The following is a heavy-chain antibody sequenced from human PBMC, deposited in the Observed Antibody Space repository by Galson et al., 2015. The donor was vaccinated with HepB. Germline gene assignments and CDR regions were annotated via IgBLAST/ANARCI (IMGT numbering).Heavy chain of an antibody. CDR3: AREGLVGATDN. CDR2: IHTDGSAR. Sequence: SLRLSCAASGFTFSNYWMHWVRQAPGKGLVWVSHIHTDGSARGYADSVKGRFTISRDNAKNTLYLQMNSLRAEDTAVYYCAREGLVGATDNWGHGTLVTVSS. J-gene: IGHJ4*01. D-gene: IGHD1-26*01. CDR1: GFTFSNYW. V-gene: IGHV3-74*01.